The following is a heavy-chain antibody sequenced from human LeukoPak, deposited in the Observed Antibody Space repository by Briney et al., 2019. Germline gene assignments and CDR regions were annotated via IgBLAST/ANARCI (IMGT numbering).Heavy chain of an antibody. V-gene: IGHV4-39*01. CDR1: GGSISSSSYY. Sequence: SETLSLTCTVSGGSISSSSYYWGWIRQPPGKGLEWIGSIYYSETTYYNPSLRSRVTISVDTSKNQFSLRLSSVTAADTAVYYCARQRYYGSGSYSLNWFDPWGQGTLVTVSS. D-gene: IGHD3-10*01. CDR3: ARQRYYGSGSYSLNWFDP. J-gene: IGHJ5*02. CDR2: IYYSETT.